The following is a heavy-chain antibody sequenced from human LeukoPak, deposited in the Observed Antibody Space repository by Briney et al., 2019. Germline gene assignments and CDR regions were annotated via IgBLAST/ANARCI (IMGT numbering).Heavy chain of an antibody. D-gene: IGHD4-17*01. CDR1: GYSFTSYW. Sequence: GESLKISCKGSGYSFTSYWISWVRQMPGKGLEWMGRIDPSDSYTNYSPSFQGHVTISADKSISTAYLQWSSLKASDTAMYYCARTDYGDYVSFDYWGQGTLVTVS. CDR3: ARTDYGDYVSFDY. CDR2: IDPSDSYT. J-gene: IGHJ4*02. V-gene: IGHV5-10-1*01.